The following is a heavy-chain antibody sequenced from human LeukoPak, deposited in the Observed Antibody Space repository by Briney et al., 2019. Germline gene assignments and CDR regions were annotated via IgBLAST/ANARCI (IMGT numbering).Heavy chain of an antibody. Sequence: PGGSLRLSCAASGFTLSDYAMHWVRQAPGKGLEWVAGISYDGSNKYYADSVKGRFTISRDNSKNTLYLQMNSLRAEDTAVYYCARGSNYGGNVPLTNWGQGTLVTVSS. V-gene: IGHV3-30-3*01. CDR3: ARGSNYGGNVPLTN. J-gene: IGHJ4*02. D-gene: IGHD4-23*01. CDR2: ISYDGSNK. CDR1: GFTLSDYA.